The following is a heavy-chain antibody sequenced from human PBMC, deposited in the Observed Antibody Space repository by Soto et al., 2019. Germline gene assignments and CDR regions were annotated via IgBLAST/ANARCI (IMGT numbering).Heavy chain of an antibody. J-gene: IGHJ4*02. CDR1: GFTFDDYA. D-gene: IGHD2-15*01. Sequence: PGGSLRLSCAAPGFTFDDYAMHRVRQAPGKGLEWVSGISWNSGSIGYADSVKGRFTISRDNAKNSLYLQMNSLRAEDTALYYCAKGSGGSWYYFDYWGQGTLVTVSS. CDR3: AKGSGGSWYYFDY. V-gene: IGHV3-9*01. CDR2: ISWNSGSI.